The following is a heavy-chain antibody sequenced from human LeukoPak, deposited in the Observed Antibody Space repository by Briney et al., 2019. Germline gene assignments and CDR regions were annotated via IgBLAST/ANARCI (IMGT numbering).Heavy chain of an antibody. CDR3: ATAVGYYDRSGYPADY. V-gene: IGHV1-24*01. CDR2: FNPEDGEK. Sequence: PGASVTVSCTVSGYSFSELSMHWLRQALGKGLDSMAGFNPEDGEKIYAQKFQGRVTMTQGTSSDTAYMELSSLRSEDTAVYYCATAVGYYDRSGYPADYWGQGTLVTVSS. J-gene: IGHJ4*02. D-gene: IGHD3-22*01. CDR1: GYSFSELS.